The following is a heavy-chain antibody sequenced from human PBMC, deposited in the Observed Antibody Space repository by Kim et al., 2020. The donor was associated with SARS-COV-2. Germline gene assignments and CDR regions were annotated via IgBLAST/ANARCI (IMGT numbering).Heavy chain of an antibody. CDR1: GGSFSGYY. D-gene: IGHD6-19*01. J-gene: IGHJ5*02. CDR2: INHSGST. CDR3: ARGGLKQWLVSGWFDP. Sequence: SETLSLTCAVYGGSFSGYYWSWIRQPPGKGLEWIGEINHSGSTNYNPSLKSRVTISVDTSKNQFSLKLSSVTAADTAVYYCARGGLKQWLVSGWFDPWGQGTLVTVSS. V-gene: IGHV4-34*01.